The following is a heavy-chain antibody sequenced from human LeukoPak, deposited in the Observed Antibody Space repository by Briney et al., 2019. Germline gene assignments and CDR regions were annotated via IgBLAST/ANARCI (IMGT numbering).Heavy chain of an antibody. CDR1: GGSFTTFF. D-gene: IGHD3-9*01. V-gene: IGHV4-34*01. CDR3: ARRRLRYHPGFDP. CDR2: ISHNGSA. Sequence: PSETLSLTCAVYGGSFTTFFWSWIRQSPEKGLEWIGEISHNGSASYSPSFKSRVAISVDTSKNQFSLHVKSVTAADTAVYYCARRRLRYHPGFDPWGQGTLVTVSS. J-gene: IGHJ5*02.